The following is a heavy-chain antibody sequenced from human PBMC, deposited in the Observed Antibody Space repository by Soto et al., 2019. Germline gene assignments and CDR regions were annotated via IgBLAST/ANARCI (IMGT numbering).Heavy chain of an antibody. V-gene: IGHV3-30*18. J-gene: IGHJ5*02. CDR1: GLTFSSHG. CDR2: ISYDGSSK. CDR3: AKDYCSSTSCPFDP. D-gene: IGHD2-2*01. Sequence: PGGSLRLSCAASGLTFSSHGMHWVRQAPGKGLEWVAVISYDGSSKYYADSVKGRFIISRDNSKNTLYLQMNGLRAEDTAVYYCAKDYCSSTSCPFDPWGQGTQVTVSS.